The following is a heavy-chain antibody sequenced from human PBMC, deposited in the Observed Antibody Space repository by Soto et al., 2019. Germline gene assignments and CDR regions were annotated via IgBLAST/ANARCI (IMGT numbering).Heavy chain of an antibody. D-gene: IGHD3-22*01. J-gene: IGHJ4*02. CDR1: GGSVSSGSYY. CDR2: IYYSGST. V-gene: IGHV4-61*01. CDR3: ARRGGYYPFDY. Sequence: QVQLQESGPGLVKPSETLSLTCTVSGGSVSSGSYYWSWIRQPPGKGLEWIGYIYYSGSTNYNPSLKSRVTISVDTSKHQFSLKLSSVTAADTAVYYCARRGGYYPFDYWGQGTLVTVSS.